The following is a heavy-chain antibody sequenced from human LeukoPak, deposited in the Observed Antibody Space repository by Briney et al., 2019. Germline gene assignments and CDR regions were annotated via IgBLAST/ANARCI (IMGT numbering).Heavy chain of an antibody. D-gene: IGHD5-24*01. Sequence: PSETLSLTCAVYGGSFSGYYWSWIRQPPGKGLEWIGEINHSGSTNYNPSLKSRVTISVDTSKNQFSLKLSSVTAADTAVYYCARGSSSKRWLQLRAFDIWGQGTMVTVSS. V-gene: IGHV4-34*01. CDR1: GGSFSGYY. CDR2: INHSGST. CDR3: ARGSSSKRWLQLRAFDI. J-gene: IGHJ3*02.